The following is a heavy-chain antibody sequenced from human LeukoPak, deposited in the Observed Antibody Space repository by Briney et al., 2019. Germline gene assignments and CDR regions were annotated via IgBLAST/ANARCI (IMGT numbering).Heavy chain of an antibody. CDR3: AKDDYYGSGTYPFDC. J-gene: IGHJ4*02. V-gene: IGHV3-30*02. D-gene: IGHD3-10*01. CDR2: IRYDGSNK. Sequence: PGGSLRLSCAASGFTFSSYSMNWVRQAPGKGLEWVAFIRYDGSNKYYADSVKGRFTISRDNSKSTLYLQMNSLRAEDTAVYYCAKDDYYGSGTYPFDCWGQGTLVTVSS. CDR1: GFTFSSYS.